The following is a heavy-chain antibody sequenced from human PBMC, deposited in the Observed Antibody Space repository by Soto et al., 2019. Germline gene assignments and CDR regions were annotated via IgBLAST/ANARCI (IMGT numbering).Heavy chain of an antibody. D-gene: IGHD4-17*01. CDR2: ISGSGDST. CDR3: AKRRHGDHSYAGMDA. Sequence: EVQLLESGGGLVQPGGSLRLSCAASGFTFSNYAMTWVRQAPGKGLEWVSSISGSGDSTFYADSVKGRFTISRDNSKNTFYLQMTSLRAEDTAVYYCAKRRHGDHSYAGMDARGQGTTVSVSS. V-gene: IGHV3-23*01. J-gene: IGHJ6*02. CDR1: GFTFSNYA.